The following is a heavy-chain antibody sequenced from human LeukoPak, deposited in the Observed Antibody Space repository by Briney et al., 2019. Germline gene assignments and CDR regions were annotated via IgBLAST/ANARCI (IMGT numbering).Heavy chain of an antibody. Sequence: GRFLRLSCAASGFTSSSYGMHWVRQAPGKWLEWVAVIWYDGSNKYYADSVKGRFTISRDNSKNTLYLQMNSLRAEDTAVYYCAREGVLRYFEPSYYYYGMDVWGQGTTVTVSS. V-gene: IGHV3-33*01. CDR2: IWYDGSNK. CDR1: GFTSSSYG. J-gene: IGHJ6*02. D-gene: IGHD3-9*01. CDR3: AREGVLRYFEPSYYYYGMDV.